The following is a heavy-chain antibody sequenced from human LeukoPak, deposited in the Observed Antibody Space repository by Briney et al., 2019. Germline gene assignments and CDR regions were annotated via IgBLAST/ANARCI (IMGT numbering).Heavy chain of an antibody. CDR3: AREGSVMCSQRENWFGP. V-gene: IGHV3-33*01. CDR1: GFTFSDYA. D-gene: IGHD3-10*01. J-gene: IGHJ5*02. CDR2: IYFDGNKK. Sequence: PGGSLRLSCTASGFTFSDYAMHWVRQAPGKGLEWVALIYFDGNKKYYGASVKGRFTISRDNSKNTLYLEMNSLRVDDTAVYYCAREGSVMCSQRENWFGPWGQGTLVTVSS.